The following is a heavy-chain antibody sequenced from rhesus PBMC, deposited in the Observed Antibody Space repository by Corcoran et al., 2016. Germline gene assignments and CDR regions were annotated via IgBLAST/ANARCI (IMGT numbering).Heavy chain of an antibody. CDR1: GASISTNW. D-gene: IGHD4-35*01. J-gene: IGHJ6*01. Sequence: QVQLQESGPGLVTPSETLSLTCTVSGASISTNWWSWIRRAPGTGLEGIGEIVGYSESINYNPSLKSRVTISKDASKNQFFLKLNSVTAADTAVYYCARDRSFGNSYGLDSWGQGVVVTVSS. V-gene: IGHV4-80*01. CDR2: IVGYSESI. CDR3: ARDRSFGNSYGLDS.